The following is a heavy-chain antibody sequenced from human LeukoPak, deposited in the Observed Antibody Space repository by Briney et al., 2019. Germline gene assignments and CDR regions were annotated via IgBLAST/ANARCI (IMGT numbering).Heavy chain of an antibody. Sequence: SETLSLTCTVSGASISSGSYYWSWIRQPAGKGLEWIGRIYTSGSTNYSPSLKTRVTISVDRSKNQFSLKLSSVTAADTAVYYCARAKFGYYYDSGSYYYHYMDVWGKGTTVTVSS. CDR2: IYTSGST. V-gene: IGHV4-61*02. D-gene: IGHD3-10*01. CDR1: GASISSGSYY. CDR3: ARAKFGYYYDSGSYYYHYMDV. J-gene: IGHJ6*03.